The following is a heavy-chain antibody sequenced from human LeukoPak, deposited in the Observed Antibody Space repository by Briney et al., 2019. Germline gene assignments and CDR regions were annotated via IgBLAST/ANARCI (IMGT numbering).Heavy chain of an antibody. Sequence: NPSETLSLTCTVSGGSISSSSYYWGWIRQPPGKGLEWIGEIYHSGSTNYNPSPKSRVTISVDKSKNQFSLKLSSVTAADTAVYYCAREVAVAGLLDYWGQGTLVTVSS. D-gene: IGHD6-19*01. CDR3: AREVAVAGLLDY. CDR1: GGSISSSSYY. CDR2: IYHSGST. J-gene: IGHJ4*02. V-gene: IGHV4-39*07.